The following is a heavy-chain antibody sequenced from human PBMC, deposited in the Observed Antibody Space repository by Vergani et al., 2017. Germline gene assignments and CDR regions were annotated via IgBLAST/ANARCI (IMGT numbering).Heavy chain of an antibody. J-gene: IGHJ4*02. CDR3: ARDPEHLSGRRLGGPAYYFDY. CDR2: IYYSGST. D-gene: IGHD1-26*01. Sequence: QLQLQESGPGLVKPSETLSLTCTVSGGSISSSSYYWGWIRQPPGKGLEWIGSIYYSGSTYYNPSLKSRVTISVDTSKNQFSLKLSSVTAADTAVYYCARDPEHLSGRRLGGPAYYFDYWGQGTLVTVSS. V-gene: IGHV4-39*02. CDR1: GGSISSSSYY.